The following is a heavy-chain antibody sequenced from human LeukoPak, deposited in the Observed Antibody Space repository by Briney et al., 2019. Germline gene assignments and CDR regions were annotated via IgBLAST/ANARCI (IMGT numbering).Heavy chain of an antibody. CDR3: AKVTSSGWYFFDY. D-gene: IGHD6-19*01. V-gene: IGHV1-18*01. CDR2: NSAYNCNT. Sequence: WNSAYNCNTNYAQKLQGRVTMTTDTSTSTAYMELRSLRSDDTAVYYCAKVTSSGWYFFDYWGQGTLVTVSS. J-gene: IGHJ4*02.